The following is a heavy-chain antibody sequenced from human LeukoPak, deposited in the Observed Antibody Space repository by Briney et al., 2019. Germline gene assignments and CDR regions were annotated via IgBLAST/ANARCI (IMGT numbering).Heavy chain of an antibody. D-gene: IGHD6-19*01. J-gene: IGHJ6*02. CDR3: AREYSSGWSRSYYYYYYGMDV. CDR1: GFTFSSYA. V-gene: IGHV3-30-3*01. CDR2: ISYDGSNK. Sequence: GRSLRLSCAASGFTFSSYAMHWVRQAPGKGLEWVAVISYDGSNKYYADSVKGRFTISRDNSKNTLYLQMNSLRAEDTAVYYCAREYSSGWSRSYYYYYYGMDVWGQGTTVTVSS.